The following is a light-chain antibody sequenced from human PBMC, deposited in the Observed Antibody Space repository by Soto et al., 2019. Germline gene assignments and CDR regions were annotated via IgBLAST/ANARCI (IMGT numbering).Light chain of an antibody. J-gene: IGKJ4*01. CDR3: QQYNSYSPLT. V-gene: IGKV1-5*01. CDR1: KSISSW. Sequence: DLQMTPSPSTLSASVGDRVTITCRASKSISSWLAWYQQKPGKAPKLLIYDASSLESGVPSRFSGSGSGTEFTLTISSLQPDDFATYYCQQYNSYSPLTFGGGTKVEIK. CDR2: DAS.